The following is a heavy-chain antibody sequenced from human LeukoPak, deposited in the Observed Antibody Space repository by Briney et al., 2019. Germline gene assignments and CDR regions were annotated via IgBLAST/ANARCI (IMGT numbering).Heavy chain of an antibody. D-gene: IGHD5-24*01. CDR3: AKGRWLQNSGFDY. J-gene: IGHJ4*02. CDR2: IWSDGSDK. CDR1: GFIFNTYG. V-gene: IGHV3-33*06. Sequence: GGSLRLSCAASGFIFNTYGMHWVRQAPGKGLEWVAVIWSDGSDKYYVDSVKGRFTISRDNSKNTLYLQMNSLRAEDTAVYYCAKGRWLQNSGFDYWGQGTLVTVSS.